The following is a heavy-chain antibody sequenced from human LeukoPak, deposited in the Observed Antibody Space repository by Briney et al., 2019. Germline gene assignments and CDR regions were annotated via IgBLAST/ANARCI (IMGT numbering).Heavy chain of an antibody. CDR2: INPDGNKK. CDR1: GLTFSSSW. D-gene: IGHD6-19*01. V-gene: IGHV3-7*03. CDR3: AKDNRRHYTSGPNPDSLH. Sequence: GGSLRLSCAVSGLTFSSSWMDWVRQAPGKGLEWVASINPDGNKKYSADSVKGRFAISRDNAKNSLYLQMNSLRVEDTAFYYCAKDNRRHYTSGPNPDSLHWGQGALVTVSS. J-gene: IGHJ4*02.